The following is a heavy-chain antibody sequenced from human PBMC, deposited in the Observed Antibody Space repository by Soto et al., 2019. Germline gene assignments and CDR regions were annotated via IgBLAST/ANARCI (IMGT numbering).Heavy chain of an antibody. CDR2: ITVGTGNT. D-gene: IGHD3-22*01. J-gene: IGHJ4*02. CDR1: GFIFTSSS. CDR3: AAGDSSGYYGG. Sequence: SVKVSFKASGFIFTSSSVQWVRQARGQRLERVGWITVGTGNTNYAQKFQERVTITRDMSTSTAYMELSNLRSEDTAVYYCAAGDSSGYYGGWGQGTQVTVSS. V-gene: IGHV1-58*01.